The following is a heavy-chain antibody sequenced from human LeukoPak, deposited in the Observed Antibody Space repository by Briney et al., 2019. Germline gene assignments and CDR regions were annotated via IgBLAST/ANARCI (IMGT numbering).Heavy chain of an antibody. CDR3: ARASLLWFGELSPWFDP. CDR1: GYTFTSYA. D-gene: IGHD3-10*01. V-gene: IGHV1-3*01. CDR2: INAGNGNT. J-gene: IGHJ5*02. Sequence: ASVKVSCKASGYTFTSYAMHWVRQAPGQRLEWMGWINAGNGNTKYSQKFQGRVTITRDTSASTAYMELSSLRSEDTAVYYCARASLLWFGELSPWFDPWGQGTLVTVSS.